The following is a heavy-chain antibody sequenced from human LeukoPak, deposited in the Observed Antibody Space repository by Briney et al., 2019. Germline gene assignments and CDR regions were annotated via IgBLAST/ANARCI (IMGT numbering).Heavy chain of an antibody. Sequence: GESRKISCKGSGYGFTRYWIGGVRQMPGKGLEWMGIIYPGDSDTRYSPSFQGQVTISADKSISTAYLQWSSLKASDTAMYYCARLSSAMVFYFDYWGQGTLVTVSS. CDR1: GYGFTRYW. V-gene: IGHV5-51*01. CDR3: ARLSSAMVFYFDY. J-gene: IGHJ4*02. CDR2: IYPGDSDT. D-gene: IGHD5-18*01.